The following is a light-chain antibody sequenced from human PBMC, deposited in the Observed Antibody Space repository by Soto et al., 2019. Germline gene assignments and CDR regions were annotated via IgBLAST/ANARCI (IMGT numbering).Light chain of an antibody. CDR1: QTVGTTY. Sequence: VLAQSPGTLSWSPGETATLSCRASQTVGTTYLAWYQHKPGQAPRPLIYGASTRATGIPDRFSGSVSGTDGTITISRLETEDFAVYYCQQYVTSTWAFGQGTKVDIK. CDR2: GAS. V-gene: IGKV3-20*01. J-gene: IGKJ1*01. CDR3: QQYVTSTWA.